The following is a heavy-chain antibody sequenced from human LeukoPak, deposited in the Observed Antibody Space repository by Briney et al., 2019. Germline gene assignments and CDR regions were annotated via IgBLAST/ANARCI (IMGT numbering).Heavy chain of an antibody. CDR2: IYYTGST. CDR1: GGSISSSSYY. CDR3: AGTPNWFDP. D-gene: IGHD2-15*01. Sequence: SETLSLTCTVSGGSISSSSYYWGWIRQPPGKGLEWIGSIYYTGSTYYNSSLKSRVTISVDTSKNQFSLKLSSVTAADTAVYYCAGTPNWFDPWGQGTLVTVSS. J-gene: IGHJ5*02. V-gene: IGHV4-39*07.